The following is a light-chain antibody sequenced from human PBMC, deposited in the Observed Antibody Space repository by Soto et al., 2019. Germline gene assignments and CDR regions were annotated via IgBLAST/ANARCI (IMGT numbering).Light chain of an antibody. V-gene: IGLV2-14*01. CDR3: GSWDSSLSAYV. J-gene: IGLJ1*01. CDR1: SSDVGGHNY. CDR2: EVS. Sequence: QSVLTQPASVSGSPGQSITISCTGTSSDVGGHNYVSWYQQHPGKAPKLMIYEVSNRPSGIPDRFSGSKSGTSATLGITGFQTGDEADYYCGSWDSSLSAYVFGTGTKVTVL.